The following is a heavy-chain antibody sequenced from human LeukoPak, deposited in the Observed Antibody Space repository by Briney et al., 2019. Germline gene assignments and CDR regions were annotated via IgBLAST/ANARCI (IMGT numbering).Heavy chain of an antibody. J-gene: IGHJ2*01. Sequence: PSETLSLTCTVSGGSISTYYWSWIRQPPGKGLEWIGYIYYSGGTNYNPSLKSRVSILVETSKNQFSLKLSSVTAADTAVYYCARDSSGWWYFDLWGRGTLVTVSS. CDR3: ARDSSGWWYFDL. D-gene: IGHD6-19*01. CDR1: GGSISTYY. CDR2: IYYSGGT. V-gene: IGHV4-59*01.